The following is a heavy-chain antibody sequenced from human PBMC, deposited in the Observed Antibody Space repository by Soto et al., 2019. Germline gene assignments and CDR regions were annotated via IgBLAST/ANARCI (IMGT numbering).Heavy chain of an antibody. D-gene: IGHD1-26*01. J-gene: IGHJ6*02. Sequence: QVQLVQSGAEVKKPGSSVKVSCKASGGTSSNYGISWVRQAPGQGLEWMGGIIPMFGTSNYAQKFQGRVTITADASTSTAYMELSSLRSEDTAVYYCARDRTSTLVDRYYSMDVWGQGTTVTVSS. CDR1: GGTSSNYG. CDR2: IIPMFGTS. CDR3: ARDRTSTLVDRYYSMDV. V-gene: IGHV1-69*01.